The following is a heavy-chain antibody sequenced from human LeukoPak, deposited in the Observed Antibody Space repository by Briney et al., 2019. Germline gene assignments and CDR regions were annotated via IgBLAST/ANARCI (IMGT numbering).Heavy chain of an antibody. CDR3: AGAYCGGDCYSGRAFDI. Sequence: SETLSLTCIVSSGSISSYYWSWIRQPPGKGLEWIGYIYNSGGTNYNPSLKSRLTISLDTSKNHFSLRLSSVTAADTAVYYCAGAYCGGDCYSGRAFDIWGQGTMVTVSS. CDR2: IYNSGGT. CDR1: SGSISSYY. V-gene: IGHV4-59*01. D-gene: IGHD2-21*02. J-gene: IGHJ3*02.